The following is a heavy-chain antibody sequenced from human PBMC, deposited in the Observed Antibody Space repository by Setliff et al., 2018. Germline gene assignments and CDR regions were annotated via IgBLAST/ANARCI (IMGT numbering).Heavy chain of an antibody. Sequence: ETLSLTCTVSGGSITSGNNYGGWIRQPPGKGLEWIGSVYYSGTTYYNPSLKSRVTISVDTSKNQFSLKLSSVTAADTALYYCTVYNTGSSKDHYWGQGTPVTVSS. D-gene: IGHD5-12*01. CDR1: GGSITSGNNY. CDR3: TVYNTGSSKDHY. J-gene: IGHJ4*02. V-gene: IGHV4-39*07. CDR2: VYYSGTT.